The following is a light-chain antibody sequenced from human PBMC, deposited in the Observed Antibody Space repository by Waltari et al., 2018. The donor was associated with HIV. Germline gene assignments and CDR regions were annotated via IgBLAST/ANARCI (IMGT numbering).Light chain of an antibody. CDR2: EGI. Sequence: QSALTQPASVSGSPGQSITISCTGSSSDVGNYNLVSWYQQHPGKAPKLMIYEGINRPSGVSNRFSGSKSGNTASLTISGLQAEDEADYYCCSDAGSSNWVFGGGTKLTVL. CDR1: SSDVGNYNL. J-gene: IGLJ3*02. CDR3: CSDAGSSNWV. V-gene: IGLV2-23*01.